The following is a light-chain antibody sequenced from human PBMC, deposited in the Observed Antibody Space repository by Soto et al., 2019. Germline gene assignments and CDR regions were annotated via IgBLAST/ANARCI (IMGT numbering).Light chain of an antibody. CDR1: QGISNF. Sequence: DIQMTQSPSSLSASIGDRVTTSRRASQGISNFLAWYQQKPGEVPKLLIYAASTLQSGVPSRFSGGGSGTDFTLTISSLQPEDVATYFCQTYNSARWTFAQGTKVEVK. CDR2: AAS. CDR3: QTYNSARWT. J-gene: IGKJ1*01. V-gene: IGKV1-27*01.